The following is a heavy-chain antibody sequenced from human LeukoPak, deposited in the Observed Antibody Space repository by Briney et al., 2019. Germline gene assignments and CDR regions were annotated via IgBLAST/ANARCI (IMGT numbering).Heavy chain of an antibody. J-gene: IGHJ4*02. Sequence: GRSLRLSCAASGFTFSNYAVHWVRQAPGKGLEWLAVTNGDEDSTHYADSVRGHFVISTDNSKSTSFLHMYSLRAEDTAVYYCTIDLMTGFSSGWHLAYWGQGTLVTVSS. V-gene: IGHV3-30*09. CDR3: TIDLMTGFSSGWHLAY. D-gene: IGHD6-19*01. CDR2: TNGDEDST. CDR1: GFTFSNYA.